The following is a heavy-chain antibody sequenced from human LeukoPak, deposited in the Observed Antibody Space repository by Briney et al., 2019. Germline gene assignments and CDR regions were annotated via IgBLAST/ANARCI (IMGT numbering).Heavy chain of an antibody. V-gene: IGHV5-51*01. CDR3: ARAHSVVVYAFDI. CDR1: GYSFTSYW. Sequence: GESLKISCKGSGYSFTSYWIGWVRQMPGKGLEWMGIIYPGDSDTRYSPSFQGQVTISADKSIGTAYLQWSSLKASDTAMYYCARAHSVVVYAFDIWGQGTMVTVSS. D-gene: IGHD2-15*01. J-gene: IGHJ3*02. CDR2: IYPGDSDT.